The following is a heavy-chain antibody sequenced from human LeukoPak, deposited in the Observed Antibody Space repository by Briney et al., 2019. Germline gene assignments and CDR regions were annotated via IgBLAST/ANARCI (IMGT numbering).Heavy chain of an antibody. Sequence: PGGSLRLSCAASGFTFTNYWMSWVRQAPGKGLEWVANIKQDGSQIYYVDSLRGRFTISRDNAKNSVYLQMNSLRAEDTAVCYCARIGYSSSCWDYWGQGTLVTVSS. J-gene: IGHJ4*02. CDR2: IKQDGSQI. CDR3: ARIGYSSSCWDY. V-gene: IGHV3-7*01. CDR1: GFTFTNYW. D-gene: IGHD6-19*01.